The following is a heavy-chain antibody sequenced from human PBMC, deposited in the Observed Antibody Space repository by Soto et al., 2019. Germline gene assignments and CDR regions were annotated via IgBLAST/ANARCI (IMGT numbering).Heavy chain of an antibody. Sequence: LQESGPRLVKPSETLSLNCSVSGDAISNFHWNWIRQTPGRGLEWIGCVHESGYTDYKPSLKGRVTISLDTAKSQFSLSLRSTTAADTATYYGARGTRALTTSFFAYWCQRNPVTVSS. V-gene: IGHV4-59*03. CDR3: ARGTRALTTSFFAY. CDR2: VHESGYT. J-gene: IGHJ4*02. D-gene: IGHD1-1*01. CDR1: GDAISNFH.